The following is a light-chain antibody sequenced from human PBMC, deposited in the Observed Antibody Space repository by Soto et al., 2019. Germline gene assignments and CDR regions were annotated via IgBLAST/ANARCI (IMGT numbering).Light chain of an antibody. CDR3: AAWDDSLSGPV. J-gene: IGLJ2*01. V-gene: IGLV1-47*01. CDR1: SSNIGSNY. Sequence: QLVLTQPPSASGTPGQRVTISCSGSSSNIGSNYVYWYQQLPGTAPKLLISRDDERPSGVPDRFSGSKSGTSGSLAISGLRSEDEADYYCAAWDDSLSGPVFGGGTKVTVL. CDR2: RDD.